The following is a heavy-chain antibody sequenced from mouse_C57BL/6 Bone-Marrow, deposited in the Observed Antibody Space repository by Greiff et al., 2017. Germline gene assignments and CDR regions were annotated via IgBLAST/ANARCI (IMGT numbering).Heavy chain of an antibody. D-gene: IGHD2-4*01. V-gene: IGHV5-6*01. CDR3: ARHGYDYAWFAY. J-gene: IGHJ3*01. Sequence: EVQLQESGGDLAKPGGSLKLSCAASGFTFSSYGMSWVRQTPDKRLEWVATISSGGSYTYYPDSVKGRFTISRDNAKNTLYLQMSSLKSEDTAMYYCARHGYDYAWFAYWGQGTLVTVSA. CDR2: ISSGGSYT. CDR1: GFTFSSYG.